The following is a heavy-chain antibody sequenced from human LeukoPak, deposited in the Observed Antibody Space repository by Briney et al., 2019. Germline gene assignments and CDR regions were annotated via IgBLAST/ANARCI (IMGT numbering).Heavy chain of an antibody. V-gene: IGHV3-23*01. CDR2: ISGSGGTT. CDR3: AKDRSSSSWFDGYDF. D-gene: IGHD6-13*01. CDR1: GFIFSTCA. J-gene: IGHJ3*01. Sequence: GGSLRRSCTASGFIFSTCAMSWVRQAPGKELEWVSAISGSGGTTYYAVSVKGRFTISRDNSKNTLFLQMNSLRAEDTAVYYCAKDRSSSSWFDGYDFWGQGTMVTVSS.